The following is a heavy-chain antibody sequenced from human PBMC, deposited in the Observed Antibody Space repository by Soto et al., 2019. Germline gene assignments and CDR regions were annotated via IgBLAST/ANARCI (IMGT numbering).Heavy chain of an antibody. CDR2: IHYSGNT. V-gene: IGHV4-61*05. CDR3: ARGHYDFWSGYFATIDY. CDR1: GGSISSSNYY. J-gene: IGHJ4*02. Sequence: PSETLSLTCTVSGGSISSSNYYWSWIRQPPGKGLEWIGYIHYSGNTKYNPSLKSRVTISADTSKDQFSLKLTSVTAADTAVYYCARGHYDFWSGYFATIDYWGQGTLVTVSS. D-gene: IGHD3-3*01.